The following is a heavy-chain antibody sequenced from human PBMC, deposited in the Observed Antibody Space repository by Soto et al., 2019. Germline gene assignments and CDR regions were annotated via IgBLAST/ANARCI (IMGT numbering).Heavy chain of an antibody. CDR1: GGSISSGGYY. J-gene: IGHJ5*02. V-gene: IGHV4-31*03. Sequence: QVQLQESGPGLVKPSQTLSLTCTVSGGSISSGGYYWSWIRQHPGKGLEWIGYIYYSRSTYYNPSLKSRVTISVDTSKNQFSLKLSSVTAADTAVYYCARESGWYNVSGWFDPWGQGTLVTVSS. CDR2: IYYSRST. CDR3: ARESGWYNVSGWFDP. D-gene: IGHD6-19*01.